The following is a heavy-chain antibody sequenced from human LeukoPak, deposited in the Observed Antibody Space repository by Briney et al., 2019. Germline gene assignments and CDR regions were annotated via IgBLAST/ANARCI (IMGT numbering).Heavy chain of an antibody. CDR1: GGSFSGYY. D-gene: IGHD3-10*01. J-gene: IGHJ5*02. CDR3: AGRRKEYYYGSGSYYKVLLWFDP. V-gene: IGHV4-34*01. Sequence: SETLSLTCAVYGGSFSGYYWSWIRQPPGKGLEWIGEINHSGSTNYNPSPKSRVTTSVDTSKNPFSLKLSSATAADTAVYYCAGRRKEYYYGSGSYYKVLLWFDPWGQGTLVTVSS. CDR2: INHSGST.